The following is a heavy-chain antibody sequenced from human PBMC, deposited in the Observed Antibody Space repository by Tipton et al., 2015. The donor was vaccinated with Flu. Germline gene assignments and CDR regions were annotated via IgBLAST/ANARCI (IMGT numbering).Heavy chain of an antibody. Sequence: TLSLTCAVSGYSVSSGYYWGWIRQPPGKGLEWIGSIYHSGNTYYNPSLKSRVTISVDTSKNQFSLKLSSVTAADTAVYYCASPPPMPGSSGWYPTLNAFAIWGQGTMVTVSS. CDR1: GYSVSSGYY. J-gene: IGHJ3*02. D-gene: IGHD6-19*01. CDR3: ASPPPMPGSSGWYPTLNAFAI. CDR2: IYHSGNT. V-gene: IGHV4-38-2*01.